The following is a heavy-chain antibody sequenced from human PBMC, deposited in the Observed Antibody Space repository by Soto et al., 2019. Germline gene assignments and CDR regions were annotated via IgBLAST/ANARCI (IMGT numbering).Heavy chain of an antibody. Sequence: GSLRLSCAASGCTLTRYTMHLVRQAPGKGLEWVAVMSYDGTRTDHVDAVKGRFTISRDTSKNTLYLQMNNLRPDDTAMYNSARDRAYDDPNWFDPRSQ. V-gene: IGHV3-30-3*01. J-gene: IGHJ5*02. CDR1: GCTLTRYT. D-gene: IGHD4-17*01. CDR3: ARDRAYDDPNWFDP. CDR2: MSYDGTRT.